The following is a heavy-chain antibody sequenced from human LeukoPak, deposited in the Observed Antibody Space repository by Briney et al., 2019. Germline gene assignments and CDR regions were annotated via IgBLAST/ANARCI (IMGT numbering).Heavy chain of an antibody. CDR3: ARLRVLGMTGDY. Sequence: ASVKVSCKASGYTFTSYDINWVRQATGQGLEWMGWMNPNSGNTGYAQKFQGRVTITRNTSISTAYMELSSLRSEDTAVYYCARLRVLGMTGDYWGQGTLVTVSS. CDR2: MNPNSGNT. V-gene: IGHV1-8*01. D-gene: IGHD1-14*01. J-gene: IGHJ4*02. CDR1: GYTFTSYD.